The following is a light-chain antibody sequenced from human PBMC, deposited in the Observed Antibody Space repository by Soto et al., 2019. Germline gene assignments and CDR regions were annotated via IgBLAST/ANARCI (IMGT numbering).Light chain of an antibody. Sequence: QSALPQPASVSGSPGQSITISCTGTSSDVGGYNYVSWYQQHPGKAPKLMIYDVSNRPSGVSNRFSGSKSGNTASLTISGLQAEGEADYYCSSYTSSSTYVFGTGTKVTVL. CDR2: DVS. CDR3: SSYTSSSTYV. CDR1: SSDVGGYNY. V-gene: IGLV2-14*01. J-gene: IGLJ1*01.